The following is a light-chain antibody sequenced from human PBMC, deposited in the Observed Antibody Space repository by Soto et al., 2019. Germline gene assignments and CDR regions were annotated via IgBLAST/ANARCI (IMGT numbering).Light chain of an antibody. V-gene: IGLV2-14*01. J-gene: IGLJ2*01. CDR2: DVS. CDR1: SSDVGGYNY. Sequence: QSALTQPASVSGSPGQSITISCTGTSSDVGGYNYVSWYQQHPGKAPKLMIYDVSNRPSGISNRFSGSKSGNTASRTSSGLQAEDEADYYCCSYRSSSTLVVFGGGTKLTVL. CDR3: CSYRSSSTLVV.